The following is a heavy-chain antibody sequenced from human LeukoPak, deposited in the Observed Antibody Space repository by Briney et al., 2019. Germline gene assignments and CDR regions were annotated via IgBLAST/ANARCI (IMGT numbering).Heavy chain of an antibody. CDR3: ARGGVPDSSGYQGFDY. CDR1: GFTVSSNY. Sequence: PGGSLRLSCAASGFTVSSNYMSWARQAPGKGLEWVSVIYSGGSTYYADSVKGRFTISRDNSKNTLYLQMNSLRAEDTAVYYCARGGVPDSSGYQGFDYWGQGTLVTVPS. J-gene: IGHJ4*02. CDR2: IYSGGST. V-gene: IGHV3-53*01. D-gene: IGHD3-22*01.